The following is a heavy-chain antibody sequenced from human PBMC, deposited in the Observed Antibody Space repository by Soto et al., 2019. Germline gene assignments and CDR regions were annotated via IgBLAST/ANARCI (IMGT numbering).Heavy chain of an antibody. CDR1: GGTFSSYT. D-gene: IGHD6-13*01. Sequence: QVQLVQSGAEVKKPGSSVKVSCKASGGTFSSYTISWVRQAPGQGLEWMGRIIPILGIANYAQKFQGRVTITADNSTRTTYMGLSSQRDENMAGYYCAGDTGIAGAGLGSQFDYRGQGTLVTVST. CDR2: IIPILGIA. CDR3: AGDTGIAGAGLGSQFDY. V-gene: IGHV1-69*08. J-gene: IGHJ4*02.